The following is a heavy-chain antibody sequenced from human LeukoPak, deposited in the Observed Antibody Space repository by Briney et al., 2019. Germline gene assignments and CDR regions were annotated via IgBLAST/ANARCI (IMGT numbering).Heavy chain of an antibody. V-gene: IGHV3-7*01. CDR1: GFTFSSYS. J-gene: IGHJ4*02. Sequence: GGSLRLSCAASGFTFSSYSMNWVRQAPGKGLEWVANIKQDGSEKYYVDSVKGRFTISRDNAKNSLYLQMNSLRAEDTAVYYCARDGTLSARGGDYWGQGTLVTVSS. D-gene: IGHD1-26*01. CDR2: IKQDGSEK. CDR3: ARDGTLSARGGDY.